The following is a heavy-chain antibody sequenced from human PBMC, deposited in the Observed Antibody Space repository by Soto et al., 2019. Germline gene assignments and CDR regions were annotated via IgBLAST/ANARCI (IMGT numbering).Heavy chain of an antibody. CDR3: ATLPPRIVVALLPIPT. CDR2: IYHSGSP. D-gene: IGHD2-21*01. Sequence: QVQLRESGPGLVKTSGTLSLTCVVSGGSISSTNWWTWVRQPPGKGLEWIGEIYHSGSPTFSPSLRGRAPISLGKSNHQFSLSLRSVTAADTAGYYCATLPPRIVVALLPIPTWGQGILVTVSS. V-gene: IGHV4-4*02. CDR1: GGSISSTNW. J-gene: IGHJ5*02.